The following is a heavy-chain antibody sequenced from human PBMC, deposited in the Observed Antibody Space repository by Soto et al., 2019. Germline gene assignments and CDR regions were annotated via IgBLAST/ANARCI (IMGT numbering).Heavy chain of an antibody. CDR1: GFTISNYW. D-gene: IGHD2-15*01. Sequence: GGSLRLSCAASGFTISNYWMTWVRQAPGKGLEWVANIKQDGSDKYYVDSVKGRFTISRDNAKNSLYLQMNSLRVKDTAVYYCARDIDRSFDYWGQGTLVTVSS. CDR3: ARDIDRSFDY. J-gene: IGHJ4*02. CDR2: IKQDGSDK. V-gene: IGHV3-7*01.